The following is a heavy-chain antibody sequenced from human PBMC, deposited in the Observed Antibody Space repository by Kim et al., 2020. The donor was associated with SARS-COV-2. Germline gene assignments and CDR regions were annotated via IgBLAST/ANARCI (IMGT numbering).Heavy chain of an antibody. D-gene: IGHD3-22*01. J-gene: IGHJ4*02. CDR3: ARGPITTYYYDSSGYGGTQTANLNFDY. Sequence: SETLSLTCAVYGGSFSGYYWSWIRQPPGKGLEWIGEINHSGSTNYNPSLKSRVTISVDTSKNQFSLKLSSVTAADTAVYYCARGPITTYYYDSSGYGGTQTANLNFDYWGQGTLVTVSS. V-gene: IGHV4-34*01. CDR2: INHSGST. CDR1: GGSFSGYY.